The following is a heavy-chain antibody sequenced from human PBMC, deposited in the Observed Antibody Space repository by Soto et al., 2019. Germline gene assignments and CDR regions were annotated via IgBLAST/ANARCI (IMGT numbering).Heavy chain of an antibody. CDR1: GGSISSGGYY. CDR3: ARDICYDSSGYYYHYFDY. J-gene: IGHJ4*02. Sequence: SETLSLTCTVSGGSISSGGYYWSWIRQHPGKGLEWIGYIYYSGSTYYNPSLKSRVTISVDTSKNQFSLKLSSVTAADTAVYYCARDICYDSSGYYYHYFDYWGQGTLVTVSS. D-gene: IGHD3-22*01. V-gene: IGHV4-31*03. CDR2: IYYSGST.